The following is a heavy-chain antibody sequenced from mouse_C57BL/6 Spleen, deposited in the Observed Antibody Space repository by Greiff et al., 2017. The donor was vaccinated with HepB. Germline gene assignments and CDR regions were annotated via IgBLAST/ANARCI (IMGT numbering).Heavy chain of an antibody. Sequence: VQLQQPGAELVKPGASVKLSCKASGYTFTSYWMQWVKQRPGQGLEWIGEIDPSDSYTNYNQKFKGKATLTVDTSSSTAYMQLSSLTSEDSAVYYCAREGNDYGDYWGQGTTLTVSS. D-gene: IGHD2-4*01. CDR2: IDPSDSYT. J-gene: IGHJ2*01. V-gene: IGHV1-50*01. CDR1: GYTFTSYW. CDR3: AREGNDYGDY.